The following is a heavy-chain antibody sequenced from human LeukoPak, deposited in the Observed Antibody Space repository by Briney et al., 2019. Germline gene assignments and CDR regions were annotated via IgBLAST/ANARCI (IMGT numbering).Heavy chain of an antibody. CDR1: GFTFSSYA. J-gene: IGHJ4*02. D-gene: IGHD2-8*01. Sequence: GRSLRLSCAASGFTFSSYAMHWVRQAPGKGLEWVAVISYDGSNKYYADSVKGRFTISRDNSKNTLYLQMNSLRAEDTAVYYCAKGSALNLIVLMVYATYYFDYWGQGTLVTVSS. V-gene: IGHV3-30-3*01. CDR2: ISYDGSNK. CDR3: AKGSALNLIVLMVYATYYFDY.